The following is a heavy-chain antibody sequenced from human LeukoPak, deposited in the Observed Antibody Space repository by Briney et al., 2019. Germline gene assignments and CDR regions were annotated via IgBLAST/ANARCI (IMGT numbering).Heavy chain of an antibody. CDR2: IYYSGST. CDR3: ARQAIAYSSGENWFDP. D-gene: IGHD6-19*01. Sequence: SETLSLTCTVSGGSISSYYWSWIRQPPGKGLEWIGYIYYSGSTNYNPSLKSRVTISVDTSKNQFSLKLSSVTAADTAVYYCARQAIAYSSGENWFDPWGQGTLVTVSS. J-gene: IGHJ5*02. V-gene: IGHV4-59*08. CDR1: GGSISSYY.